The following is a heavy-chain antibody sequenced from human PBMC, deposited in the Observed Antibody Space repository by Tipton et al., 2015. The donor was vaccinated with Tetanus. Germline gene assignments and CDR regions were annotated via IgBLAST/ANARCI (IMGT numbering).Heavy chain of an antibody. CDR3: ARRGGDFLTGYYDS. CDR2: IYYSGST. J-gene: IGHJ4*02. Sequence: GLVKPSETLSLTCNVSGGSITSYYWGWIRQPPGKGLEWIGRIYYSGSTSYNPSLKSRVTISVDTSKNQFSLELNSVTAADTAVYYCARRGGDFLTGYYDSWGQGTLVTVSS. CDR1: GGSITSYY. D-gene: IGHD3-9*01. V-gene: IGHV4-39*01.